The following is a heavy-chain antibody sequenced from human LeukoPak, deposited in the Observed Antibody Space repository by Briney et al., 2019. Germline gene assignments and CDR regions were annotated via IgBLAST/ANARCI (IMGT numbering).Heavy chain of an antibody. D-gene: IGHD3-16*02. V-gene: IGHV3-30-3*01. CDR3: ARDRRITFGGVIATMPYNWFDP. CDR1: GFTFSSYA. Sequence: GRSLRLSCAASGFTFSSYAMHWVRQAPGKGLEWVAVISYDGSNKYYADFVKGRFTISRDNSKNTLYLQMNSLRAEDTAVYYCARDRRITFGGVIATMPYNWFDPWGQGTLGTVSS. J-gene: IGHJ5*02. CDR2: ISYDGSNK.